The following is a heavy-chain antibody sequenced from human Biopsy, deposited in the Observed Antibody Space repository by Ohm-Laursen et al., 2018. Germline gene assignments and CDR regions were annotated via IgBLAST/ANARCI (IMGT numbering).Heavy chain of an antibody. J-gene: IGHJ4*02. CDR2: IIAVSGLV. V-gene: IGHV1-69*10. Sequence: SVKVSCKASGGTFSNYAISWVRQASGEGLEWMGGIIAVSGLVNYAPKFQGRVSITADKSTTTAYMELSNLKSEDTAVYYCATPFQYYGSWGGYPPFDHWGQGTLVTVSS. CDR3: ATPFQYYGSWGGYPPFDH. CDR1: GGTFSNYA. D-gene: IGHD3-3*01.